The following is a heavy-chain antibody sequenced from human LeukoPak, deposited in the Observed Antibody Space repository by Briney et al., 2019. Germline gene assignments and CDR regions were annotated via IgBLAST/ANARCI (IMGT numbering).Heavy chain of an antibody. J-gene: IGHJ4*02. D-gene: IGHD3-9*01. CDR1: GGTFSSYA. CDR3: ARGDILTGYYVMGFDY. CDR2: IIPIFGTA. Sequence: GASAKVSCKASGGTFSSYAISWVRQAPGQGLEWMGGIIPIFGTANYAQKFQGRVTITADKSTSTAYMELSSLRSEDTAVYYCARGDILTGYYVMGFDYWGQGTLVTVSS. V-gene: IGHV1-69*06.